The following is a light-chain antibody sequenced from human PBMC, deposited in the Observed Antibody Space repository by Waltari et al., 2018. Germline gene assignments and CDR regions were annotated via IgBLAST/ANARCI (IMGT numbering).Light chain of an antibody. CDR2: DAP. CDR3: QQRGNWPLT. CDR1: QSVSNF. J-gene: IGKJ4*01. Sequence: DIVLTQSPATLSLSPGARATLSCRASQSVSNFVAWYQQKPGQAPRLLIYDAPNRATGIPARFSGGGSGTDFTLTISSLEPEDFAVYYCQQRGNWPLTFGGGTKVEIK. V-gene: IGKV3-11*01.